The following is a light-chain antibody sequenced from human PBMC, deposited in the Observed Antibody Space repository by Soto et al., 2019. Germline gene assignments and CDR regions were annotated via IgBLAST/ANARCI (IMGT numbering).Light chain of an antibody. J-gene: IGKJ1*01. CDR1: QSLETSDGDTY. CDR2: KVS. Sequence: VLMTKCALWLPVTLGQPSSMSCRSSQSLETSDGDTYLNWFHQRPGQSPRPXIYKVSKRDSGVPDRFSGSGSGTDFTLKLTRVEEEDGGVYDCMQTTHWTRTFGQGTKVDIK. V-gene: IGKV2-30*01. CDR3: MQTTHWTRT.